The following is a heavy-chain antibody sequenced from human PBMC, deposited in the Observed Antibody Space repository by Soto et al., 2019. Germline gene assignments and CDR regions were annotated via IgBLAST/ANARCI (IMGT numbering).Heavy chain of an antibody. Sequence: GGSLRLSCAASGFTFSDYFMSWIRQAPGKGLEWVSFISGSSDNIKYADSVKGRFTISRDNSKNSLYLQMSVLTTEDTALYYCARDSYDVLTGQKRYFDSWGQGTLVTSPQ. D-gene: IGHD3-9*01. J-gene: IGHJ4*02. V-gene: IGHV3-11*05. CDR1: GFTFSDYF. CDR2: ISGSSDNI. CDR3: ARDSYDVLTGQKRYFDS.